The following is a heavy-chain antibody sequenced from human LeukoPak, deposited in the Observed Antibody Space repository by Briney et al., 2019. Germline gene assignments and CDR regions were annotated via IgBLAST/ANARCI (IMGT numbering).Heavy chain of an antibody. J-gene: IGHJ4*02. D-gene: IGHD6-13*01. CDR2: INSGGSST. CDR1: GFTFSGYW. Sequence: PGGSLRLSCAASGFTFSGYWMHWVRQAPGKGLVWVSRINSGGSSTIYADSVKGRFTISRDYAKNTLYLQMNRLRAEDTAVYGCARGGSYSVDYWGQGTLVTVSS. CDR3: ARGGSYSVDY. V-gene: IGHV3-74*01.